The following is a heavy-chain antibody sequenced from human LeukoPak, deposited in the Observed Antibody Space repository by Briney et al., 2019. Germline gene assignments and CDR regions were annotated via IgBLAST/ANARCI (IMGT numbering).Heavy chain of an antibody. V-gene: IGHV3-21*01. CDR3: ARDWLQGSSGWY. CDR2: ISSSSSYI. Sequence: PGGSLRLSCAASGFTFSSYSMNWVRQAPGKGLGWVSSISSSSSYIYYADSVKGRFTISRDNAKNSLYLQMNSLRAEDTAVYYCARDWLQGSSGWYWGQGTLVTVSS. J-gene: IGHJ4*02. CDR1: GFTFSSYS. D-gene: IGHD6-19*01.